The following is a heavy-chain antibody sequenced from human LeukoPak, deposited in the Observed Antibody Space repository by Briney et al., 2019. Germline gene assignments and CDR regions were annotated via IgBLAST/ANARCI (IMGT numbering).Heavy chain of an antibody. D-gene: IGHD5-12*01. CDR3: AKGRLTVATDFDY. J-gene: IGHJ4*02. CDR1: EFTISRYW. CDR2: INNDGSIT. Sequence: GGSLRLSCAASEFTISRYWMHWVRQAPGKGLVWVSNINNDGSITTYADSVKGRFTISRDNVKNTLFLQMNSLGAEDTALYYCAKGRLTVATDFDYWGQGTLVTVSS. V-gene: IGHV3-74*01.